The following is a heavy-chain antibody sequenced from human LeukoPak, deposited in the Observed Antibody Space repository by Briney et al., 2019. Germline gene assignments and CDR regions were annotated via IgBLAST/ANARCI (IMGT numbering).Heavy chain of an antibody. J-gene: IGHJ5*02. D-gene: IGHD2-2*01. CDR1: GYTFTSYG. CDR3: ARDSGRYCSSTSCYWWFDP. Sequence: GASVKVSCKASGYTFTSYGISWVRQAPGQGLEWMGWIGAYNGNTNYAQKLQGRVTMTTDTSTSTAYMELRSLRSDDTAVYYCARDSGRYCSSTSCYWWFDPWGQGTLVTVSS. CDR2: IGAYNGNT. V-gene: IGHV1-18*01.